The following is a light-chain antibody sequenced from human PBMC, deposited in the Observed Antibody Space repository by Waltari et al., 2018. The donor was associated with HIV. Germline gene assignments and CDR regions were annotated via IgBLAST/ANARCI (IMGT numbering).Light chain of an antibody. V-gene: IGLV3-25*03. CDR1: VLAKQY. CDR3: QSADTSYTSRV. Sequence: SYELTQPPSVSVSPGQTARIPCSGDVLAKQYAYWYQPKPGQAPVLVIYKDTGRPSGIPERFSGSSSGTTVTLTISGVQPDDEADYYCQSADTSYTSRVFGIGTKVTVL. CDR2: KDT. J-gene: IGLJ1*01.